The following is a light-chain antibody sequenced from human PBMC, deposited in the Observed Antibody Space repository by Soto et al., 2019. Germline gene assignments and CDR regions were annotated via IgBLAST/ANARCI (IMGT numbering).Light chain of an antibody. CDR1: QSIGTY. J-gene: IGKJ1*01. CDR3: QQSYSTPPWT. Sequence: DIQVTQSPSSLSASVGDRVTITCRASQSIGTYLNWYHQKPGKAPQLLIYGASTLQSGVPSRFSGSGSGTDFSLTISSLQPEDFATYYCQQSYSTPPWTFGQGTKVDIK. CDR2: GAS. V-gene: IGKV1-39*01.